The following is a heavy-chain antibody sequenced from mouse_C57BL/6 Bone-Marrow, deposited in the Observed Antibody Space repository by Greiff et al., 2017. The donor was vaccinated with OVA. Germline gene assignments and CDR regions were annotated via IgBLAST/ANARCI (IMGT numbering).Heavy chain of an antibody. V-gene: IGHV1-7*01. D-gene: IGHD1-3*01. CDR2: INPSSGYT. J-gene: IGHJ2*01. CDR3: ARSSSRRYFDY. Sequence: VNVVESGAELAKPGASVKLSCKASGYTFTSYWMHWVKQRPGQGLEWIGYINPSSGYTKYNQKFKDKATLTADKSSSTAYMQLSSLTYEDAAVYYCARSSSRRYFDYWGQGTTLTVSA. CDR1: GYTFTSYW.